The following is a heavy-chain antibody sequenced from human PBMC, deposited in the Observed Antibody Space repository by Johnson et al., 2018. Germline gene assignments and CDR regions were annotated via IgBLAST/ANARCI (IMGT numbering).Heavy chain of an antibody. CDR1: GFTFSSYS. J-gene: IGHJ4*02. V-gene: IGHV3-21*01. CDR3: ARFSFGELGFDYWGLGFDY. CDR2: ISSGGSYL. Sequence: VQLVQSVGGLVKPGGSXRLSCAASGFTFSSYSMNWVRQAPGEGLEWVSSISSGGSYLYYADSVKGRFTISRASAKNSLYLKMNSLRAEDTAVYYCARFSFGELGFDYWGLGFDYWGQGTLVTVSS. D-gene: IGHD3-16*01.